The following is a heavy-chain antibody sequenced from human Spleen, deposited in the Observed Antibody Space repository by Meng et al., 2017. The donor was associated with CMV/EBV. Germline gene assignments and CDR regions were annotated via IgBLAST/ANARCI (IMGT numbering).Heavy chain of an antibody. V-gene: IGHV3-7*04. CDR3: ARGNFWSGYGRYWVFDL. J-gene: IGHJ3*01. Sequence: GGSLRLSCAASGISFSSYWMNWVRQAPGKGLEWVASIKQDGTEKYYVDSVKGRFTISRDNARNSLYLQMNSLRAEDTAVYYCARGNFWSGYGRYWVFDLWGRGTMVTVSS. CDR1: GISFSSYW. D-gene: IGHD3-3*01. CDR2: IKQDGTEK.